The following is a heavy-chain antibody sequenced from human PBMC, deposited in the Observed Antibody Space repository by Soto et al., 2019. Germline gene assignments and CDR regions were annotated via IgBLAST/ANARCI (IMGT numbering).Heavy chain of an antibody. Sequence: EVQLVESGGGLVQPGRSLRLSCAASGCTFDDYAMHWVRQAPGKGLEWVSGISWNSGSIVYADSVKGRFTISRDNAKNSLYLQMNSLRAEDTALYYCAKDSPYYYGSGTIDYWGQGTLVTVSS. CDR1: GCTFDDYA. D-gene: IGHD3-10*01. J-gene: IGHJ4*02. CDR2: ISWNSGSI. CDR3: AKDSPYYYGSGTIDY. V-gene: IGHV3-9*01.